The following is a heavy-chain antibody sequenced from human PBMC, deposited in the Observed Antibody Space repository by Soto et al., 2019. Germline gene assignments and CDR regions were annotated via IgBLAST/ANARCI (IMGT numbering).Heavy chain of an antibody. CDR2: IIPIFGTA. CDR1: GGTFSSYA. J-gene: IGHJ6*02. V-gene: IGHV1-69*12. CDR3: ATTVLVPAHYYYYGMDV. Sequence: QVQLLQSGAEVKKPGSSVKVSCKASGGTFSSYAISWVRQAPGQGLEWMGGIIPIFGTANYAQKFQGRVTITADESTSTAYMELSSLRSEDTAVYYCATTVLVPAHYYYYGMDVWGQGTTVTVSS. D-gene: IGHD2-2*01.